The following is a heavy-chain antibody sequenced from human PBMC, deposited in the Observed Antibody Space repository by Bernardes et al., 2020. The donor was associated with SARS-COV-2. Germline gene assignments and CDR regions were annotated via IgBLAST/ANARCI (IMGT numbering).Heavy chain of an antibody. Sequence: GGSLRLSCAASGFTFSNYVMTWVRQAPGKGLEWVSSISGSGDRTFYADSVQGRFTISRDNSRNTLYLQMNTLRAEDTAIFYCAKNAGDGRKFWLHIDFWAQGTLVTVSS. J-gene: IGHJ4*02. CDR3: AKNAGDGRKFWLHIDF. D-gene: IGHD5-18*01. CDR2: ISGSGDRT. CDR1: GFTFSNYV. V-gene: IGHV3-23*01.